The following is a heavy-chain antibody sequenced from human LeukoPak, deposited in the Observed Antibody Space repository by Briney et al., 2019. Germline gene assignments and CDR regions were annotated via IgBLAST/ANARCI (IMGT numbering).Heavy chain of an antibody. CDR2: INPNSGGT. CDR1: GYTFTGYY. D-gene: IGHD3-22*01. J-gene: IGHJ3*02. CDR3: ARGRQYYYDSSGYRRDAFDI. V-gene: IGHV1-2*02. Sequence: VASVKVSCKASGYTFTGYYMHWVRQAPGQGLEWMGWINPNSGGTNYAQKFQGRVTMTRDTSISTAYMELSRLRSDDTAVYYCARGRQYYYDSSGYRRDAFDIWGQGTMVTVSS.